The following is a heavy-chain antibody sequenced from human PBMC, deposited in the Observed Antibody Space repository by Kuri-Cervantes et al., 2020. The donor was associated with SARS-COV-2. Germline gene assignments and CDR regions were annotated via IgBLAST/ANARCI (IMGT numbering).Heavy chain of an antibody. CDR2: IYSGGST. CDR1: GFTVSSNY. CDR3: ARGVRTVGYYYYMDV. Sequence: GGSLRLSCAASGFTVSSNYMSWVRQAPGKGLEWVSVIYSGGSTYYAGSVKGRFTISRDNSKNTLYLQINSLRAEDTAVYYCARGVRTVGYYYYMDVWGKETTVTVSS. J-gene: IGHJ6*03. V-gene: IGHV3-53*01. D-gene: IGHD4-23*01.